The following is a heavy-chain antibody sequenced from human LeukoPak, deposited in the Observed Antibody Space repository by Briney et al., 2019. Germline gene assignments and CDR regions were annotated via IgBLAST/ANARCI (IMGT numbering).Heavy chain of an antibody. D-gene: IGHD3-10*01. CDR3: ARVSAARSGSYYKLFDY. J-gene: IGHJ4*02. Sequence: SETLTLTCTVSGGSISSHYWSWIRQPPGKGLEWIGYIYYSGSTNYNPSLKSRVTISVDTSKNQFSLKLSSVTAADTAVYYCARVSAARSGSYYKLFDYWGQGTLVTVSS. CDR2: IYYSGST. V-gene: IGHV4-59*11. CDR1: GGSISSHY.